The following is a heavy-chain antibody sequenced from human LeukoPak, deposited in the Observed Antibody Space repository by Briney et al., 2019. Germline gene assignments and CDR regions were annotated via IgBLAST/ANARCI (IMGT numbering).Heavy chain of an antibody. D-gene: IGHD4-23*01. V-gene: IGHV3-9*01. Sequence: PGGSLRLSCAASGFTFDDYAMHWVRQAPGKGLEWVSGISWNRGSIGYADSVKGRFTISRDNAKNSLYLQMNSLRAEDTALYYCAKARVRRWLIFDYWGQGTLVTVSS. J-gene: IGHJ4*02. CDR1: GFTFDDYA. CDR3: AKARVRRWLIFDY. CDR2: ISWNRGSI.